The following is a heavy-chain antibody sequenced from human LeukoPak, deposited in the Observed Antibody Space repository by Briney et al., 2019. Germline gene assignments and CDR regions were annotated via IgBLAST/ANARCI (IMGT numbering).Heavy chain of an antibody. J-gene: IGHJ3*02. D-gene: IGHD3-3*01. Sequence: SEKVSCNASGGTFSIYAISWVRQAPGQGLEWMGGIIPIFGTANYAQKFQGRVTITTDESTSTAYMELSSLRSEDTAVYYCARALFSGGRDFWSGYYTYAFEIWGQGTMVTVSS. V-gene: IGHV1-69*05. CDR2: IIPIFGTA. CDR3: ARALFSGGRDFWSGYYTYAFEI. CDR1: GGTFSIYA.